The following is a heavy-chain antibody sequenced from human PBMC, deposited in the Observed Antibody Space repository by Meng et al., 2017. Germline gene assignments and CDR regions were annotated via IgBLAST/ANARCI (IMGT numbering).Heavy chain of an antibody. V-gene: IGHV3-11*01. CDR1: GFTFSDYY. Sequence: VQVGESGGGLVKPGGSLILSCAASGFTFSDYYMSWIRQAPGKGLEWVSYISSSGSTIYYADSVKGRFTISRDNAKNSLYLQMNSLRAEDTAVYYCARDRSSSAIIPIGYWGQGTLVTVSS. D-gene: IGHD6-25*01. J-gene: IGHJ4*02. CDR3: ARDRSSSAIIPIGY. CDR2: ISSSGSTI.